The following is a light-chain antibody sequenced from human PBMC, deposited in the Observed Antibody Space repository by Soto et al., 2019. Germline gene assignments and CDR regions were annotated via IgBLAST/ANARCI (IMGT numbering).Light chain of an antibody. Sequence: QSVLTQPASVSGAPGQSITISCTGTSSDVGSYNLVSWYQQRPGKAPKVIICEVNKRPSGVSYRFSGSKSGNTASLTISGLQTEDEADYYCCSYAGTVAYVFGTGTKVTVL. CDR3: CSYAGTVAYV. CDR2: EVN. V-gene: IGLV2-23*02. J-gene: IGLJ1*01. CDR1: SSDVGSYNL.